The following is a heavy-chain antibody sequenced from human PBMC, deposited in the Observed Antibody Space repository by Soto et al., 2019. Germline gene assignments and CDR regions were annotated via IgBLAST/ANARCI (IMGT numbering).Heavy chain of an antibody. Sequence: TFSSYEMNWVRQAPGKGLEWISYISTTGSIIYYADSVRGRFTISRDSAKKSLFLQMHSLRAEDTAVYYCARVSGFCNDTTCFFGMDVWGQGTTVTVSS. J-gene: IGHJ6*02. CDR2: ISTTGSII. CDR1: TFSSYE. V-gene: IGHV3-48*03. D-gene: IGHD3-22*01. CDR3: ARVSGFCNDTTCFFGMDV.